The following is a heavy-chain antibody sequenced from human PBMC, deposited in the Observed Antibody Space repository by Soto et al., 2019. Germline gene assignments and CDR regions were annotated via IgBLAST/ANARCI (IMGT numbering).Heavy chain of an antibody. V-gene: IGHV1-18*04. J-gene: IGHJ6*02. CDR2: SSAYNGNT. CDR1: GYTFTSYG. CDR3: ARDTYYSGYDRAFSAAGPYYYYYGMDV. D-gene: IGHD5-12*01. Sequence: ASVKVSCKASGYTFTSYGISWVRQAPGQGLEWMGWSSAYNGNTNYAQKLQGRVTMTTDTSTSTAYMELRSLRSDDTAVYYCARDTYYSGYDRAFSAAGPYYYYYGMDVWGQGTTVTVSS.